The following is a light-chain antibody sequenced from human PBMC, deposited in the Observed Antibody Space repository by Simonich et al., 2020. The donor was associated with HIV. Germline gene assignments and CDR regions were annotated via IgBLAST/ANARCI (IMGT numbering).Light chain of an antibody. Sequence: TTLTQSPAFMSATPGDKLKIPAKGSQDIDNDIKWYQQQPGEAAIFIIQEATTLVPGIPPRFSGSGYGTDFTLTINNIESEDAAYYFCLQHDNLPALFTFGPGTKVDIQ. CDR3: LQHDNLPALFT. CDR1: QDIDND. CDR2: EAT. J-gene: IGKJ3*01. V-gene: IGKV5-2*01.